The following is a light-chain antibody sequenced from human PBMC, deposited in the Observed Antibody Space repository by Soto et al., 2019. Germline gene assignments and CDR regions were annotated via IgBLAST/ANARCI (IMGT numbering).Light chain of an antibody. CDR2: EVT. CDR1: SSDVGGYNY. J-gene: IGLJ2*01. CDR3: SSYTSSGTVV. V-gene: IGLV2-14*03. Sequence: QSALTQPASVSGSPGQSITISCTGTSSDVGGYNYVCWYQQHPGKAPKLIIYEVTNRPSGVSNRFSASKSGNTASLSISGFQAEDEADYYCSSYTSSGTVVFGGGTKVTVL.